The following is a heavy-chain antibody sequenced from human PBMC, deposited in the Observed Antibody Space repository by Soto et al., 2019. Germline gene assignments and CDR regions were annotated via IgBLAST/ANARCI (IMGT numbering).Heavy chain of an antibody. Sequence: EVQLVESGGGLVQPGGSLRLSCAASGFTVSSKYMSWVRQAPGKGLEWVSLIQSGGSTYYAGSVKGRFTISRDNPENTLFLQMNSLRVEDTAVYYCTRDDGHCSGGRCYGVPMDGWGKGTTVTVSA. CDR3: TRDDGHCSGGRCYGVPMDG. J-gene: IGHJ6*04. D-gene: IGHD2-15*01. CDR1: GFTVSSKY. CDR2: IQSGGST. V-gene: IGHV3-66*01.